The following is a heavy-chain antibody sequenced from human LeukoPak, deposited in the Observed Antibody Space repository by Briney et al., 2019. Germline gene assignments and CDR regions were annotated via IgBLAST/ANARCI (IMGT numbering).Heavy chain of an antibody. Sequence: SSETLSLTCTVSGGSISSYYWSWIRQPPGKGLEWIGSIYDSGSTYYNPSLKSRVTISVDTSKNQFSLKLNSVTAADTAVYYCARHYGPWGQGTLVTVSS. CDR1: GGSISSYY. V-gene: IGHV4-39*01. CDR2: IYDSGST. J-gene: IGHJ5*02. D-gene: IGHD3-10*01. CDR3: ARHYGP.